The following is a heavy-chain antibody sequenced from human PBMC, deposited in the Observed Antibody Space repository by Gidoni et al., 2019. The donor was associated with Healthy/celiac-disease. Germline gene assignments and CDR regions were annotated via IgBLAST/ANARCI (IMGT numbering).Heavy chain of an antibody. CDR1: GFPFTSDS. D-gene: IGHD6-13*01. CDR3: AREEQQLVPGAYYYYMDV. CDR2: ISSSSSYI. Sequence: EVQLVGSGGGLVKPGGSPRLSCAASGFPFTSDSLNGVRQAPGKGLEWVSSISSSSSYIYYADSVKGRFTISRDNAKNSLYLQMNSLRAEDTAVYYCAREEQQLVPGAYYYYMDVWGKGTTVTVSS. V-gene: IGHV3-21*01. J-gene: IGHJ6*03.